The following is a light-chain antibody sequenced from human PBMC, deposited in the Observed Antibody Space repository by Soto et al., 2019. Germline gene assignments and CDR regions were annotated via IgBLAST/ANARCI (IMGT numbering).Light chain of an antibody. V-gene: IGLV1-51*02. Sequence: QSALTQPPSVSAAPGQKVTISCSGSSSNIGNNYVSWYQQLPGTAPKLLIYENNKRPSGIPDRFSGSKSGTSATLGITGLQTGDEADYYCGTWDSSLSDYYVFGTGTKVTVL. J-gene: IGLJ1*01. CDR2: ENN. CDR1: SSNIGNNY. CDR3: GTWDSSLSDYYV.